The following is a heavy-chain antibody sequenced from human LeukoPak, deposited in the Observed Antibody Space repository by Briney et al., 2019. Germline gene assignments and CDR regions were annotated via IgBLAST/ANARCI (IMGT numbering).Heavy chain of an antibody. D-gene: IGHD3-22*01. Sequence: SETLSLTCTVSGYSISSGYYWGWIRQPPGKGLEWTGSIDHSGSTYYNPSLKSRVTISVDTSKNQFSLKLSSVTAADTAVYYCARSDSSGRNWFDPWGQGTLVTVSS. CDR2: IDHSGST. CDR3: ARSDSSGRNWFDP. J-gene: IGHJ5*02. V-gene: IGHV4-38-2*02. CDR1: GYSISSGYY.